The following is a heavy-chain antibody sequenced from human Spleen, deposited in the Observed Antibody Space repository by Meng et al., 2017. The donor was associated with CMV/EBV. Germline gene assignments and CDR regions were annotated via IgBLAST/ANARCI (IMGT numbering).Heavy chain of an antibody. CDR3: ARGDSIVDFWSGYFFDY. D-gene: IGHD3-3*01. J-gene: IGHJ4*02. CDR2: INPNSGAT. V-gene: IGHV1-2*02. Sequence: YTFTGYYMHWVRQAPGQGLEWMGWINPNSGATNYAQKFQGRVTMTRDTSISTAYMELSRLRSDDTAVYYCARGDSIVDFWSGYFFDYWGQGTLVTVSS. CDR1: YTFTGYY.